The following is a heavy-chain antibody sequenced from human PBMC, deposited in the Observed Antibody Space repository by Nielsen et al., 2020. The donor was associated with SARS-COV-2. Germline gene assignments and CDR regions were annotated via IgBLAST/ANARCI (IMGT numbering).Heavy chain of an antibody. D-gene: IGHD3-3*01. J-gene: IGHJ4*02. CDR1: GGTFSSYA. CDR3: AKVRDDFWSGYIGY. Sequence: SCKASGGTFSSYAISWVRQAPGKGLEWVAVISYDGSNKYYADSVKGRFTISRDNSKNTLYLQMNSLRAEDTAVYYCAKVRDDFWSGYIGYWGQGTLVTVSS. V-gene: IGHV3-30*04. CDR2: ISYDGSNK.